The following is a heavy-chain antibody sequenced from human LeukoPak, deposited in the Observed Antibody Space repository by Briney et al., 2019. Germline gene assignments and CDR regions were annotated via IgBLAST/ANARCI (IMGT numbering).Heavy chain of an antibody. J-gene: IGHJ4*02. CDR3: ARKRGDILTGYYMPRGFDY. Sequence: GGSLRLSCAASGFTFRNYWMSWVRQAPGKGLKWVTNIKQDGSEKYYVDSVKGRFTISRDTAKNSLYLQMNSLRDEDTAVYYCARKRGDILTGYYMPRGFDYWGQGTLVTVSS. D-gene: IGHD3-9*01. V-gene: IGHV3-7*01. CDR1: GFTFRNYW. CDR2: IKQDGSEK.